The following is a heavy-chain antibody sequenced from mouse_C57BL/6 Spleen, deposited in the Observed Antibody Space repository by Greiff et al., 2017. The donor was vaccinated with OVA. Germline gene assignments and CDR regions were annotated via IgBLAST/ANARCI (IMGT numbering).Heavy chain of an antibody. Sequence: QVQLQQPGTELVKPGTSVKLSCKASGYTFTSYWMHWVKQRPGQGLEWIGNINPSNGGTNYNEKFKSKATLTVDKSSSTAYMQLSSLTSEDSAVYYCARGVYDGYYYFDYWGQGTTLTVSS. J-gene: IGHJ2*01. CDR3: ARGVYDGYYYFDY. CDR2: INPSNGGT. D-gene: IGHD2-3*01. CDR1: GYTFTSYW. V-gene: IGHV1-53*01.